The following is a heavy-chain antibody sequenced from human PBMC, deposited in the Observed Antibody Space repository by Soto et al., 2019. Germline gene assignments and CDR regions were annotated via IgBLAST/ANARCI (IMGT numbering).Heavy chain of an antibody. V-gene: IGHV4-34*01. D-gene: IGHD4-17*01. CDR2: ISHSGST. CDR1: GGSFSGYF. J-gene: IGHJ4*02. Sequence: QVQLQQWGAGLLKPSETLSLTCGVYGGSFSGYFWTWIRQPPGKGLEWIGEISHSGSTNYNPSLQSRVTISVDTSKSQFSLRLSSVTAADTAVYYCAGDYDLGTHSFDSWGQGTLVTVSS. CDR3: AGDYDLGTHSFDS.